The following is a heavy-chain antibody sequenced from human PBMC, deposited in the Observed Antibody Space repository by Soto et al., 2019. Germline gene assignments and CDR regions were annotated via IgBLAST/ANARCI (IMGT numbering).Heavy chain of an antibody. D-gene: IGHD2-2*01. CDR1: GGSFIGYY. Sequence: PSETLSLTCAVYGGSFIGYYCSLIRHPPVKWLEWIVEINHSGSTNYDPSLKSRVTISVDTSKNQFSLKLSSATAADTAVYYCARGPRVPAAIDYYYYGMDVWGQGTTVTVSS. CDR3: ARGPRVPAAIDYYYYGMDV. CDR2: INHSGST. J-gene: IGHJ6*02. V-gene: IGHV4-34*01.